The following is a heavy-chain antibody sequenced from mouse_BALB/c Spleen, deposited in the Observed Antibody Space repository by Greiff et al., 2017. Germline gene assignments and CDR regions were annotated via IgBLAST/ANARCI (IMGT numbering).Heavy chain of an antibody. CDR2: IAPGSGST. V-gene: IGHV1S41*01. J-gene: IGHJ2*01. CDR3: ARGDY. CDR1: GYTFTSYW. Sequence: DLVKPGASVKLSCKASGYTFTSYWINWIKQRPGQGLEWIGRIAPGSGSTYYNEMFKGKATLTADKSSNTAYMQLSSLTSEDSAVYFCARGDYWGQGTTLTVSS.